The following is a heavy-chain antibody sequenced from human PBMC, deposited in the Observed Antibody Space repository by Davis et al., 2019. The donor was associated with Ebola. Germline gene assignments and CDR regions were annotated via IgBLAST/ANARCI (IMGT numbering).Heavy chain of an antibody. CDR3: ARHPGSTWGGVNWFDP. CDR2: IHPGDSDT. J-gene: IGHJ5*02. D-gene: IGHD2-2*01. V-gene: IGHV5-51*01. CDR1: GYSFTSYW. Sequence: PGGSLRLSCTGSGYSFTSYWIGRVRQMPGKGLEWMGIIHPGDSDTRYSPSFQGHATISADKSISTAYLQWSSLKASDTAMYYCARHPGSTWGGVNWFDPWGQGTLVTVSS.